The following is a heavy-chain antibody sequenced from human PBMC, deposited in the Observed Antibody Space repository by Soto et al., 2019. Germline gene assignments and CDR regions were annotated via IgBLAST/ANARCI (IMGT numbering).Heavy chain of an antibody. V-gene: IGHV4-39*01. CDR3: VKRSLIMAST. J-gene: IGHJ4*02. CDR1: GRTFNINADF. CDR2: IDNGGNT. Sequence: SATLSLTCTVSGRTFNINADFWYLAWIRQPPGKGLEWIGSIDNGGNTHYNAPLKSRVSISADTSKNQFSLSLNSVTAADTAVYYCVKRSLIMASTWGQGIQVTVSS. D-gene: IGHD3-16*01.